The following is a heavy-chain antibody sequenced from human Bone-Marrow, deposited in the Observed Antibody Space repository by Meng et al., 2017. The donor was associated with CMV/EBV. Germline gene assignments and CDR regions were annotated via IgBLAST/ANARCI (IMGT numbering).Heavy chain of an antibody. CDR2: ISSSSSYI. V-gene: IGHV3-21*04. CDR1: GFTFSSND. CDR3: ARDYYDSSGYYDY. D-gene: IGHD3-22*01. Sequence: GESLKISCAASGFTFSSNDMHWVRQTTGKGLEWVSSISSSSSYIYYADSVKGRFTISRDNAKNSLYLQMNSLRAEDTALYHCARDYYDSSGYYDYWGQGTLVTVSA. J-gene: IGHJ4*02.